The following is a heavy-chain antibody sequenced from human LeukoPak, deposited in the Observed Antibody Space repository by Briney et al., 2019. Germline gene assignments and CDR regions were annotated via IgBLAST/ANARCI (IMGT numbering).Heavy chain of an antibody. CDR1: GFTFSSYW. J-gene: IGHJ5*02. V-gene: IGHV3-7*03. D-gene: IGHD1-26*01. CDR2: IKQDGSEK. CDR3: AKAAASGSYFPPVWFDP. Sequence: GGSLRLSCAASGFTFSSYWMSWVRQAPGKGLEWVANIKQDGSEKYYVDSVKGRFTISRDNAKNSLYLQMNSLRAEDTAVYYCAKAAASGSYFPPVWFDPWGQGTLVTVSS.